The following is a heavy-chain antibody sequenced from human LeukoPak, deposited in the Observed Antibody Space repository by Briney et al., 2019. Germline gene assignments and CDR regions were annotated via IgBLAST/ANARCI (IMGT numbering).Heavy chain of an antibody. CDR3: AKEVMPNYGMDV. CDR1: GGSISSGGHY. V-gene: IGHV4-31*03. Sequence: SQTLSLTCTVSGGSISSGGHYWSWIRQHPGKGLEWIGYIYYTGSTYYNPSLKSRVTISVDTSKNQFSLKLSSVTAADTALYYCAKEVMPNYGMDVWGQGTTVTVSS. D-gene: IGHD2-2*01. J-gene: IGHJ6*02. CDR2: IYYTGST.